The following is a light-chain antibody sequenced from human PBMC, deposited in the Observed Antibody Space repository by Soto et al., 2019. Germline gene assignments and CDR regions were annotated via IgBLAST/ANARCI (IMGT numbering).Light chain of an antibody. V-gene: IGLV2-18*02. CDR3: NSYKSNNTYV. Sequence: QSVLTQPPSVSGSPGQSVTISCTGTSSDVGSYNRVSWYQQPPGTAPKLMIYEVNNRPSGVPDRFSGSKSGNTASLTITGLQAEDEDDYYCNSYKSNNTYVFGTGTKVTV. CDR2: EVN. J-gene: IGLJ1*01. CDR1: SSDVGSYNR.